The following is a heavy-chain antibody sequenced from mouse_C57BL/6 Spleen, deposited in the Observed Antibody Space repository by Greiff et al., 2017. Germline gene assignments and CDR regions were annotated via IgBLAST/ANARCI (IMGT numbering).Heavy chain of an antibody. V-gene: IGHV1-22*01. CDR2: INPNDGGT. Sequence: EVQLQQSGPELVKPGASVKMSCKASGYTFTDYNMHWVKQSPGQSLEWIGYINPNDGGTSYNQKFKGKATLTVNKSSSTAYMELRSLTSEDAAVXYCARYWDYCLDYWGQGTTLTVSS. CDR3: ARYWDYCLDY. D-gene: IGHD4-1*01. J-gene: IGHJ2*01. CDR1: GYTFTDYN.